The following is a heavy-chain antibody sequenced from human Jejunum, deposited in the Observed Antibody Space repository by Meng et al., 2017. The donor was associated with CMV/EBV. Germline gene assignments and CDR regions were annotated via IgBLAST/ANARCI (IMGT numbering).Heavy chain of an antibody. CDR1: SYD. D-gene: IGHD2-2*01. CDR3: AKGGTLNVVVPDASWAIGY. J-gene: IGHJ4*02. Sequence: SYDMSWVRQAPGKGLEWVSVISGSGSSTSFAGSVKGRFTISRDNSQNTLYLHMSSLRAEDTAVYFCAKGGTLNVVVPDASWAIGYWGQGTLVTVSS. CDR2: ISGSGSST. V-gene: IGHV3-23*01.